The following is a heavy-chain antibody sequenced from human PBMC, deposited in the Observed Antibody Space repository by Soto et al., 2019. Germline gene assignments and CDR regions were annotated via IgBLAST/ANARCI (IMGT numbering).Heavy chain of an antibody. CDR2: IHPNSGGT. D-gene: IGHD5-12*01. CDR1: GYTFTGYY. J-gene: IGHJ4*02. Sequence: QVQLVQSGAEVKKPGAAVKVSCKASGYTFTGYYMHWVRQAPGQGLEWMGWIHPNSGGTNYAQKFQGRVTITGDTSINTAYMELSRLRSDDTAVYYCVRGIVTTISGYWGQGTLVTVSS. CDR3: VRGIVTTISGY. V-gene: IGHV1-2*02.